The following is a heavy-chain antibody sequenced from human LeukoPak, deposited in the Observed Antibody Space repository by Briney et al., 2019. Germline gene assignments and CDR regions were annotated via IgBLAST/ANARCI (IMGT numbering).Heavy chain of an antibody. CDR1: GYTLTELS. CDR2: FDPEDGET. J-gene: IGHJ4*02. D-gene: IGHD3-22*01. CDR3: ATDAVYDSSGYEIDY. Sequence: ASVTVSCTVSGYTLTELSMHWVRQAPGKGLEWMGGFDPEDGETIYAQKFQGRVTMTEDTSTDTAYMELSSLRSEDTAVYYCATDAVYDSSGYEIDYWGQGTLVTVSS. V-gene: IGHV1-24*01.